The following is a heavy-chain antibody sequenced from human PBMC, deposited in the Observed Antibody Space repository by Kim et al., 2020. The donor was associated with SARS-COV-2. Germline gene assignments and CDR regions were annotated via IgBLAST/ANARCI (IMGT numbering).Heavy chain of an antibody. V-gene: IGHV3-23*01. CDR2: ISGDSGKT. J-gene: IGHJ4*02. CDR3: AKIRAISSYGSGY. CDR1: GFTFSSYA. Sequence: GGSLRLSCAASGFTFSSYAMSWVRQAPGKGLEWVSTISGDSGKTYYANSVKGRFTISRDNSKSTLYLQMDNLRAEDTAVYYCAKIRAISSYGSGYCRQGT. D-gene: IGHD3-10*01.